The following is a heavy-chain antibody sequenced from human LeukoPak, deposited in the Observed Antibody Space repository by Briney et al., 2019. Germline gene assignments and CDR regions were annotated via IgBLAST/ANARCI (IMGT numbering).Heavy chain of an antibody. CDR2: MNPNSGNT. CDR3: AKRAFGDYVGYAFDV. CDR1: GYTFTSYD. D-gene: IGHD4-17*01. Sequence: ASVKVSCKASGYTFTSYDINWVRQATGQGLEWMGWMNPNSGNTGYAQKFQGRVTITRNTSISTAYMELSSLRAEDTAIYYCAKRAFGDYVGYAFDVWGQGTMVTVSS. J-gene: IGHJ3*01. V-gene: IGHV1-8*03.